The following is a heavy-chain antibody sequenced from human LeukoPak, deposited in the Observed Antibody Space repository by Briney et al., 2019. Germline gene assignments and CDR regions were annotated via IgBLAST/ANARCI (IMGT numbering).Heavy chain of an antibody. Sequence: SETLSLTCTVSSASISSSRYYWGWSRQSPGEGLEWLGSIYYSWSTHYNPSLKSRVTISVDTSKNQVSLNLTSVTAADTAVYYCARAVEMSTIHPGFDFWGQGALVTVSS. CDR2: IYYSWST. CDR1: SASISSSRYY. V-gene: IGHV4-39*01. D-gene: IGHD5-24*01. CDR3: ARAVEMSTIHPGFDF. J-gene: IGHJ4*02.